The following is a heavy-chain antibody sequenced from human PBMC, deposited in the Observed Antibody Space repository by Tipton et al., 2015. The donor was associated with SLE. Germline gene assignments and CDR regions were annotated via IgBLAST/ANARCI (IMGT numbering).Heavy chain of an antibody. CDR2: IYYSGST. D-gene: IGHD3-10*01. V-gene: IGHV4-39*07. CDR3: AREKGYYGSGSYYYGMDV. J-gene: IGHJ6*02. Sequence: TLSLTCTVSGGSISSSSYYWGWIRQPPGKGLEWIGSIYYSGSTYYNPSLKSRVTISVDTSKNQFSLKLSSVTAADTAVYYCAREKGYYGSGSYYYGMDVWGQGTTVTVSS. CDR1: GGSISSSSYY.